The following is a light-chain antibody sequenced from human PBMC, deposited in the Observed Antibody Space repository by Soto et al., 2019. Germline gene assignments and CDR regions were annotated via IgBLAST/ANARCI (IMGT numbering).Light chain of an antibody. V-gene: IGKV3-15*01. J-gene: IGKJ1*01. Sequence: ELVMTQSPAILSVSPGERATLSCRASQSVGSKVAWYQQKPGQAPRLLIYGASTRATGIPARFSGSGSGTEFTLTISSLQSEDFAVYYCQQYHNWPPWTFGQGTKVDIK. CDR1: QSVGSK. CDR3: QQYHNWPPWT. CDR2: GAS.